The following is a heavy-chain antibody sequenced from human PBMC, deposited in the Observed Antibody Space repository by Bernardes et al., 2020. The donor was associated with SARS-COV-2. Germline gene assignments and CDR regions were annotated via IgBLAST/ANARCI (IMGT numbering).Heavy chain of an antibody. CDR2: INSGGSST. CDR3: ARSSGWSPFDS. CDR1: GFTFSGYW. Sequence: GGSLRLSCAASGFTFSGYWMHWVRQAPGKGLVWVSLINSGGSSTTYADSVKGRFTISRDNAKNTLYLQMNSLRVEDTAVYFCARSSGWSPFDSWGRGTLVTVSS. D-gene: IGHD6-19*01. J-gene: IGHJ4*02. V-gene: IGHV3-74*01.